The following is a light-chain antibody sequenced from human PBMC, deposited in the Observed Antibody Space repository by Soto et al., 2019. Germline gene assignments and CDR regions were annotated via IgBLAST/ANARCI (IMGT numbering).Light chain of an antibody. J-gene: IGKJ1*01. CDR3: QQRSNWPWT. CDR1: QSVSSY. Sequence: EIVLTQSPATLSLSPGERATLSCRASQSVSSYLAWYQQKPGQAPRLLIYDASNRATGIPARLGGSGSGTDFTLTISSLEPEDFAVYYCQQRSNWPWTFGQGTKV. V-gene: IGKV3-11*01. CDR2: DAS.